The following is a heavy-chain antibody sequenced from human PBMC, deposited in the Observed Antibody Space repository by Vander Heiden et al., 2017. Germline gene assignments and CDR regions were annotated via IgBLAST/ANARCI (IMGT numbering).Heavy chain of an antibody. CDR1: GFNFSNAW. J-gene: IGHJ4*02. CDR3: TTFNYDILTGYFDY. D-gene: IGHD3-9*01. V-gene: IGHV3-15*01. CDR2: IKSKTDGGTT. Sequence: EVQLVESGGGLVKPGGSLRLSCAASGFNFSNAWMSWVRQAPGKGLEWVGRIKSKTDGGTTDYAAPVKGRFTIARDDSKNTLYLQMNSLKTEDTAVYYCTTFNYDILTGYFDYWGQGTLVTVSS.